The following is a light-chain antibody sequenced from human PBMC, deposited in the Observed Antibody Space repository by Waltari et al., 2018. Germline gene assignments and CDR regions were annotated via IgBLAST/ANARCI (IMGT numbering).Light chain of an antibody. J-gene: IGKJ2*01. CDR3: QQYSDGYT. CDR2: GAS. V-gene: IGKV3-15*01. CDR1: QSVRNN. Sequence: EVLMTHSPATVSVSPGAAPTPSCWASQSVRNNVAWFQQKPGQAPRLLIYGASTRATGIPARFSGSGAGTDFSLTISGLQSEDFAVYYCQQYSDGYTFGQGTKLEIK.